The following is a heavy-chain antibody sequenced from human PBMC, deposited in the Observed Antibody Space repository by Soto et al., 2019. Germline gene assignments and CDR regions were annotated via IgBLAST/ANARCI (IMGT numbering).Heavy chain of an antibody. Sequence: SETLSLTCAVYGGSFSGYYWSWIRQPPGKGLEWIGEINHSGSTNYNPSLKSRVTISVDTSKNQFSLKLTSVTAADTAVYYCARVGYSSSWYRRGAFDIWGQGTMVTVSS. D-gene: IGHD6-13*01. J-gene: IGHJ3*02. CDR1: GGSFSGYY. CDR2: INHSGST. CDR3: ARVGYSSSWYRRGAFDI. V-gene: IGHV4-34*01.